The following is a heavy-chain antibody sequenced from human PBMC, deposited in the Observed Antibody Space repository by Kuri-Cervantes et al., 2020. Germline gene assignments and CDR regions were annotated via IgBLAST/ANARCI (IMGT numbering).Heavy chain of an antibody. CDR3: AKDQNHKYSSGRNDAFDN. V-gene: IGHV3-9*01. J-gene: IGHJ3*02. D-gene: IGHD6-19*01. CDR2: ISWNNGSI. Sequence: GGSLRLSCAASGFTFDDYAVHWVRQAPGKGLEWVSGISWNNGSIGYADSVKGRFTISRDNAKNSLYLQMNSLRAEDTALYYCAKDQNHKYSSGRNDAFDNWGQGTMVTV. CDR1: GFTFDDYA.